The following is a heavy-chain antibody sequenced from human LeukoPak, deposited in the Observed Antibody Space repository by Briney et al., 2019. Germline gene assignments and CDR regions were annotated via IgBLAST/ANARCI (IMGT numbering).Heavy chain of an antibody. J-gene: IGHJ4*02. CDR3: TRNSGWYGIT. CDR2: VDYSGDSP. D-gene: IGHD6-19*01. CDR1: GFVLSSYE. Sequence: GGSLRLSCTGSGFVLSSYEMTWFRQAPGKGLEWVSSVDYSGDSPYYADSVRGRFTISRDNAKNILYLQLSSLRVEDTAVYYCTRNSGWYGITWGQGTLVAVSS. V-gene: IGHV3-23*01.